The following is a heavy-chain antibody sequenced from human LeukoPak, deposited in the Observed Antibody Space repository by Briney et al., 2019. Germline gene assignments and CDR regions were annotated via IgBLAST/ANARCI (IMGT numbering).Heavy chain of an antibody. V-gene: IGHV1-69*05. CDR3: ARDRLGGRGAARPYYFDY. Sequence: GASVKVSCKASGGTFSSYAISWVRQAPGQGLEWMGGIIPIFGTANYAQKFRGRVTITTDESTSTAYMELSSLRSEDTAVYYCARDRLGGRGAARPYYFDYWGQGTLVTVSS. CDR1: GGTFSSYA. D-gene: IGHD6-6*01. J-gene: IGHJ4*02. CDR2: IIPIFGTA.